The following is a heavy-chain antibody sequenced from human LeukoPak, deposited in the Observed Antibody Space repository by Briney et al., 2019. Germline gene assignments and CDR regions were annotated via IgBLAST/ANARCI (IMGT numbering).Heavy chain of an antibody. J-gene: IGHJ4*02. CDR1: GYTFTSYG. Sequence: GASVNVSCKSSGYTFTSYGISWVRPAPGQGLAWMGWISAYNGNTNYAQKLQGRVTMTTDTSTSTAYMELRSLRSDDTAVYYCARDVLYDSSGYYYLFDYWGQGTLVTVSS. CDR3: ARDVLYDSSGYYYLFDY. V-gene: IGHV1-18*01. D-gene: IGHD3-22*01. CDR2: ISAYNGNT.